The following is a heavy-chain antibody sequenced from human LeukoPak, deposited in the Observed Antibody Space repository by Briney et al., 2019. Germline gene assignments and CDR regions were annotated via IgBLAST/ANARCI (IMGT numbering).Heavy chain of an antibody. J-gene: IGHJ3*02. V-gene: IGHV4-4*07. CDR1: GVSISSYY. Sequence: SETLSLTCTVSGVSISSYYWSWIRQPAGKGLEWIGRIYTSGSTNYNPSPKSRVTMSVDTSKNQFSLKLSSVTAADTAVYYYARVSHVVFAFDIWGQGTMVTVSS. CDR3: ARVSHVVFAFDI. D-gene: IGHD2-8*02. CDR2: IYTSGST.